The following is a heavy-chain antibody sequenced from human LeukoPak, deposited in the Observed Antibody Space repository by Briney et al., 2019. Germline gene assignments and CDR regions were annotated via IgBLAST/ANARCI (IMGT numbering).Heavy chain of an antibody. D-gene: IGHD1-26*01. CDR2: IYHSGNT. Sequence: SETLSLTCTVSGGSISSYHWSWIRQPPGKGLEWIGYIYHSGNTYYNPSLKSRVTISLDTSKNQFSLRLSSVTAADTAVYYCARGLVATMVLDYWGQGTLVTVSS. CDR3: ARGLVATMVLDY. J-gene: IGHJ4*02. CDR1: GGSISSYH. V-gene: IGHV4-59*01.